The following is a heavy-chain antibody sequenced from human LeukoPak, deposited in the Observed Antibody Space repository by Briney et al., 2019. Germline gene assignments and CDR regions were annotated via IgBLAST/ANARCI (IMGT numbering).Heavy chain of an antibody. J-gene: IGHJ4*02. CDR1: GFTFSSYA. D-gene: IGHD3-10*01. CDR2: ISGSGGST. Sequence: PGGSLRLSCAASGFTFSSYAMSWVRQAPGKGLEWVSAISGSGGSTYYADSAKGRFTIPRDNSKNTLYLQMNSLRAEDTAVYYCAKSQLLWFGELLTARLGVLDYWGQGTLVTVSS. V-gene: IGHV3-23*01. CDR3: AKSQLLWFGELLTARLGVLDY.